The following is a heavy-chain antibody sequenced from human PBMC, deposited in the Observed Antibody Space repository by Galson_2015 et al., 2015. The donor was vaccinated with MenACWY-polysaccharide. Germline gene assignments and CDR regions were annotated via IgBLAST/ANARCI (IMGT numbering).Heavy chain of an antibody. CDR1: GYTFTSYD. D-gene: IGHD3-22*01. CDR3: ARGGKYYYDSSGYLNWFDP. V-gene: IGHV1-8*01. J-gene: IGHJ5*02. CDR2: MNPKSGNT. Sequence: SVKVSCKASGYTFTSYDINWVRQATGQGLEWMGWMNPKSGNTGFAQKFQVRVTTTRNTSISIAYMELSSLRSEYTAVYYCARGGKYYYDSSGYLNWFDPWGQGTLVLVSS.